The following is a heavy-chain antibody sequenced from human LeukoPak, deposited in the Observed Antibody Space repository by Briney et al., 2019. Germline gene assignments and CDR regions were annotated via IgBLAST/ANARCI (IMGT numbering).Heavy chain of an antibody. CDR3: AQDGDRWLSNFDY. D-gene: IGHD3-22*01. CDR2: ISGSGGSP. J-gene: IGHJ4*02. CDR1: GFTFSSYA. V-gene: IGHV3-23*01. Sequence: GGSLRLACVASGFTFSSYAMSWVRQAPGKGLEWVSAISGSGGSPYYADSVKGRFTISRDNSKNTLYLQMNSLRAEDTAVYYCAQDGDRWLSNFDYWGQGTLVTVSS.